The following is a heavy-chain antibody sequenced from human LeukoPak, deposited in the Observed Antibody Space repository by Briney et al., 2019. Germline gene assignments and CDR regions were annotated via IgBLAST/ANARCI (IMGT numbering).Heavy chain of an antibody. D-gene: IGHD2-2*01. Sequence: GGSLRLSCAASGFTVSSNYMSWVRQAPGKGLEWVSSISSIGSYIYYADSVKGRFTISRDNAKNSLFLQMNSLSAEDTAVYYCGRAGPVTKDHFMDVWGKGTTVTVSS. CDR1: GFTVSSNY. CDR3: GRAGPVTKDHFMDV. V-gene: IGHV3-21*01. J-gene: IGHJ6*03. CDR2: ISSIGSYI.